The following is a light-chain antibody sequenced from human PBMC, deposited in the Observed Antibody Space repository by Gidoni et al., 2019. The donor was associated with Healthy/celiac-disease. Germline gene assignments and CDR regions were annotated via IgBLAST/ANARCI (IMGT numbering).Light chain of an antibody. CDR1: QSISSY. V-gene: IGKV1-39*01. J-gene: IGKJ4*01. CDR3: QQSYSTLT. Sequence: IQMTQSPSSLSASVGDRVTITCRASQSISSYLNWYQQKPGKAPKLLIYAASSLQSGVPSRFSGSGSGKDFTLTISSLQPEDFATYYCQQSYSTLTFGGGTKVEIK. CDR2: AAS.